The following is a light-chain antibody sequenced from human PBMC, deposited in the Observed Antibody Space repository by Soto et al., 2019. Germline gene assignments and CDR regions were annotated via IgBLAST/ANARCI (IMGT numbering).Light chain of an antibody. CDR1: QSISNF. J-gene: IGKJ4*01. V-gene: IGKV1-39*01. Sequence: IQMTQSPSSLSASLGDRVTITCRSSQSISNFLNWVQHKPGNAPKVLISAASTLQSGVPPRFSGSESGTDFTLTISRLQPEDSASYYCQQYYNSVLTFGGGTKVYIK. CDR2: AAS. CDR3: QQYYNSVLT.